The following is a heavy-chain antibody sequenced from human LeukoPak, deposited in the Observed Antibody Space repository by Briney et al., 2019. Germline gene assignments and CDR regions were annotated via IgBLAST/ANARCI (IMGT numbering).Heavy chain of an antibody. V-gene: IGHV4-4*07. CDR1: GGSISSYY. CDR2: IYTSGST. Sequence: SETLPLTCTVSGGSISSYYWSWIRQPAGKGLEWIGRIYTSGSTNYNPSLKSRVTMSVDTSKNQFSLKLSSVTAADTAVYYCARDNGDYGYYYYGMDVWGQGTTVTVSS. CDR3: ARDNGDYGYYYYGMDV. D-gene: IGHD4-17*01. J-gene: IGHJ6*02.